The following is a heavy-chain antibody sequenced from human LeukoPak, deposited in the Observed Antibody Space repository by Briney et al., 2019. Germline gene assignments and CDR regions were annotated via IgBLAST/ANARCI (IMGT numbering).Heavy chain of an antibody. D-gene: IGHD6-13*01. J-gene: IGHJ6*02. CDR3: AKTGKEQQLVPYYYYGMDV. CDR1: GFTFSTYD. CDR2: TRSDGNIE. Sequence: GGSLRLSCAASGFTFSTYDMHWVRQAPGKGLEWVAFTRSDGNIEYYADSVKGRFTISRDNSKNTLYLQMNSLRAEDTAVYYCAKTGKEQQLVPYYYYGMDVWGQGTTVTVSS. V-gene: IGHV3-30*02.